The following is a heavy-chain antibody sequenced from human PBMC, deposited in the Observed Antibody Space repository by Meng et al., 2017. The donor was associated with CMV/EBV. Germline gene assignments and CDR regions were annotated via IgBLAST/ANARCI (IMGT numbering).Heavy chain of an antibody. D-gene: IGHD3-10*01. Sequence: QVLLVQSGAWVNKPGASVEVYCKASGYPFTRYGTSWLRQAPVQGLKWMGWISAYNGNTIYAQKHQGRVTMTTDTSTSTAYMELRSLRSDDTAVYYCARDRTMVRGVTGYWGQGTLVTVSS. CDR2: ISAYNGNT. CDR3: ARDRTMVRGVTGY. V-gene: IGHV1-18*01. CDR1: GYPFTRYG. J-gene: IGHJ4*02.